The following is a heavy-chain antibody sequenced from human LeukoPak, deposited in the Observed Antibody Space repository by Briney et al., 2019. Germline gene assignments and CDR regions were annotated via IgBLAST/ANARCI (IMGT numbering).Heavy chain of an antibody. Sequence: SVKVSCKASGYTFTGYYMHWVRQAPGQGLEWMGGIIPIFGTANYAQKFQGRVTITADESTSTAYMELSSLRSEDTAVYYCARVRVGGRYCSSTSCYYWFDPWGQGTLVTVSS. CDR3: ARVRVGGRYCSSTSCYYWFDP. V-gene: IGHV1-69*13. CDR2: IIPIFGTA. CDR1: GYTFTGYY. J-gene: IGHJ5*02. D-gene: IGHD2-2*01.